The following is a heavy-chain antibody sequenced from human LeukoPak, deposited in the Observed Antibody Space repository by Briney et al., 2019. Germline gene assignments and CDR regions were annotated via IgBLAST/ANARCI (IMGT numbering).Heavy chain of an antibody. V-gene: IGHV4-30-2*01. J-gene: IGHJ3*02. CDR3: AMDYGGKVVVAFDI. CDR1: GGSISSGGYY. D-gene: IGHD4-23*01. Sequence: SQTLSLTCTVSGGSISSGGYYWSWIRQPPGKGLEWIGYIYHSGSTYYNPSLKSRVTVSVDRSKNQFSLKLSSVTAADTAVYYCAMDYGGKVVVAFDIWGQGTMVTVSS. CDR2: IYHSGST.